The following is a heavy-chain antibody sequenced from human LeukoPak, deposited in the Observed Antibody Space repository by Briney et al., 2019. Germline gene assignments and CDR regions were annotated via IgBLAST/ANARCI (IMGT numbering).Heavy chain of an antibody. J-gene: IGHJ4*02. CDR2: INPSGGST. D-gene: IGHD2-15*01. V-gene: IGHV1-46*01. CDR1: GYTFTSYY. Sequence: ASVKVSCKASGYTFTSYYMHWVRQAPGQGLEWMGIINPSGGSTSYAQKFQGRVTMTRDTSTSTVYMELSSLRSEDTAVYYCATDLLGCSGGSCYSGLWGQGTLVTVSS. CDR3: ATDLLGCSGGSCYSGL.